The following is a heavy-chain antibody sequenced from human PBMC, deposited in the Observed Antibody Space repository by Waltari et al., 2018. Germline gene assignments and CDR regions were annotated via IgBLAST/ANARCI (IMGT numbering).Heavy chain of an antibody. J-gene: IGHJ4*02. CDR3: ARDRGRGIYLDS. CDR1: W. D-gene: IGHD2-15*01. V-gene: IGHV4-4*02. CDR2: VHLSGRT. Sequence: WWSWVLQSPGKGLEWIGQVHLSGRTNYNPSLASRVTISIDTSNNQFSLKMPSPTAADTAMYYCARDRGRGIYLDSWGQGTLVTVSP.